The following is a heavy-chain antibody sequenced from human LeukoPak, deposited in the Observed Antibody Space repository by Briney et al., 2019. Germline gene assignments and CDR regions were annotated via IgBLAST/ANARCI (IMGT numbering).Heavy chain of an antibody. D-gene: IGHD3-10*01. CDR3: ARAASGSITMVRGVIHYYYMDV. Sequence: GGSLRLSCAASGFTFSSYWMDWVRQAPGKGLVWVSRIHPDGKNTAYADSVKGRFTISRDNARNTLFLQMNSLRAEDAAVYYCARAASGSITMVRGVIHYYYMDVWGKGTTVTISS. V-gene: IGHV3-74*01. J-gene: IGHJ6*03. CDR2: IHPDGKNT. CDR1: GFTFSSYW.